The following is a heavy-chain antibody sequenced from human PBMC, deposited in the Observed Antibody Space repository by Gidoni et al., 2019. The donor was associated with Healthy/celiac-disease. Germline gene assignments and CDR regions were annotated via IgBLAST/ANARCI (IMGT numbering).Heavy chain of an antibody. D-gene: IGHD3-16*01. J-gene: IGHJ6*02. CDR3: ARDKGAVRSYYYYGMDV. Sequence: QVQLVQSGAEVKKPGASVKVSCKASGYTFTGYYMHWVRQAPGQGLEWMGWINPNSGGTNDAQKFQGRVTMTRDTSISTAYMELSRLRSDDTAVYYCARDKGAVRSYYYYGMDVWGQGTTVTVSS. CDR1: GYTFTGYY. CDR2: INPNSGGT. V-gene: IGHV1-2*02.